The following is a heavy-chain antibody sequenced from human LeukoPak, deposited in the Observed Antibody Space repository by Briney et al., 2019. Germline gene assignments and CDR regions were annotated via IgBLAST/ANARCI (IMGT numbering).Heavy chain of an antibody. CDR2: IYYSGST. J-gene: IGHJ6*03. D-gene: IGHD1-26*01. V-gene: IGHV4-59*01. CDR3: ASGSYAYDYMDV. CDR1: GGSISSYY. Sequence: PSETLSLTCTVSGGSISSYYWSWIRQPPGKGLEWIGYIYYSGSTNYNPSLKSRVTISVDTSKNQFSLKLSSVTAADTAVYYCASGSYAYDYMDVWGKGTTVTVSS.